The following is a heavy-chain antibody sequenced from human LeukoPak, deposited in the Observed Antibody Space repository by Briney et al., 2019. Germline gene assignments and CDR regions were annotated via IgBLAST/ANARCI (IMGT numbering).Heavy chain of an antibody. D-gene: IGHD3-22*01. CDR3: ARVKRATMIVDAFDF. J-gene: IGHJ3*01. CDR1: GGSFSGYY. CDR2: INHSGST. Sequence: SETLSLTCAVYGGSFSGYYWSWIRQPPGKGLEWIGEINHSGSTNYNPSLKSRVTMSVDTSKNQFSLKLSSVTAADTAVYYCARVKRATMIVDAFDFWGQGTMGTVSS. V-gene: IGHV4-34*01.